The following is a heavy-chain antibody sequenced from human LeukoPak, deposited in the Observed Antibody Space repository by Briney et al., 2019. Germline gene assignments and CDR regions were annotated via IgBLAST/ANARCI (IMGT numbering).Heavy chain of an antibody. CDR1: GYTFTSYA. Sequence: ASVKVSCKASGYTFTSYAISWVRQAPGQGLEWMGWISAYNGNTNYAQKVQGRVTMTTDTSTSTAYMELRSLRSDDTAVYYCARGEGQLRFLEWLSTRPDYGMDVWGQGTTVTVSS. J-gene: IGHJ6*02. D-gene: IGHD3-3*01. CDR2: ISAYNGNT. CDR3: ARGEGQLRFLEWLSTRPDYGMDV. V-gene: IGHV1-18*01.